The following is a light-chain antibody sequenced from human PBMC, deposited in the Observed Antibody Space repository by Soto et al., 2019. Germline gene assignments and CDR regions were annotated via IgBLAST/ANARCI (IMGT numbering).Light chain of an antibody. CDR1: NRDVGGYDY. J-gene: IGLJ3*02. Sequence: QSALTQPASVSGSPGQSITISCTGSNRDVGGYDYVSWYQQYPGKAPKLLIYGVTSRPSGVSNRFSGSKSGSKASLTISGLQAEDEADYYCSAYSRGSTLLLFGGGTKLTVL. CDR3: SAYSRGSTLLL. CDR2: GVT. V-gene: IGLV2-14*01.